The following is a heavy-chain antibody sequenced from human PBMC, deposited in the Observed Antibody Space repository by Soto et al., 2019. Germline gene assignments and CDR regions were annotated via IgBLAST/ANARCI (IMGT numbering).Heavy chain of an antibody. CDR1: GFSLNNPMLG. V-gene: IGHV2-26*01. CDR2: IFSSDEK. J-gene: IGHJ5*02. D-gene: IGHD3-9*01. CDR3: ARRRGDILTSDP. Sequence: QVTLKESGPVLLKPTETLTLTCTVSGFSLNNPMLGVTWIRQPPGKALEWLANIFSSDEKSYSTSLKNRPTISQYTSKSQVVLTLTNVDPVDTATYFCARRRGDILTSDPWGQGTLVTVSS.